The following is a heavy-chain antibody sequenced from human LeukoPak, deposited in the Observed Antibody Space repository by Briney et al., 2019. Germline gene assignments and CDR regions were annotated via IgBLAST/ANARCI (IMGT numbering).Heavy chain of an antibody. D-gene: IGHD2-2*01. Sequence: SETLSLTCTVSGGSTSSSSYYWGWIRQPPGKGLEWIGSIYYSGSTYYNPSLKSRVTISVDTSKNQFSLKLSSVTAADTAVYYCARQAEYQLLERGLSPFDPWGQGTLVTVSS. CDR1: GGSTSSSSYY. CDR3: ARQAEYQLLERGLSPFDP. J-gene: IGHJ5*02. V-gene: IGHV4-39*01. CDR2: IYYSGST.